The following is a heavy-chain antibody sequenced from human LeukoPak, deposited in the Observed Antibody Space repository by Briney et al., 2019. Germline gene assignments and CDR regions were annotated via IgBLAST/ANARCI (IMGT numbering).Heavy chain of an antibody. J-gene: IGHJ5*02. CDR3: ARHLSATYYYGSGSPYGPNKRYNWFDP. CDR1: GYSISSGYY. V-gene: IGHV4-38-2*02. Sequence: SETLSLTCTVSGYSISSGYYWGWIRQPPGKGLEWIGSIYYSGSTYYNPSLKSRITISVDTSKNQFSVKLSSVTAADTAVYYCARHLSATYYYGSGSPYGPNKRYNWFDPWGQGTLVTVSS. D-gene: IGHD3-10*01. CDR2: IYYSGST.